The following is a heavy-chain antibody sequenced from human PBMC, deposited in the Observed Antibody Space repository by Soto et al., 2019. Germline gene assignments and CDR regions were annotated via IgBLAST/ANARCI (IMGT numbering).Heavy chain of an antibody. D-gene: IGHD5-12*01. Sequence: QMHLVESGGGVVQPGRSLRLSCAASRFTFSNYGIHWVRQAPGKGLEWVADISYDGNEKFYADSLKGRFTISRDNSKNTVYLQMNGLRVEDTAVYYCASGEGPNGHDTRFYYWGQGTLVTVSS. CDR3: ASGEGPNGHDTRFYY. J-gene: IGHJ4*02. V-gene: IGHV3-30*03. CDR1: RFTFSNYG. CDR2: ISYDGNEK.